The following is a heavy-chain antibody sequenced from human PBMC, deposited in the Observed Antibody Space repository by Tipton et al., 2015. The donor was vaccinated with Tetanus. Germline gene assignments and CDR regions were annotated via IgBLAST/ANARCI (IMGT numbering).Heavy chain of an antibody. CDR2: IYYSGAT. D-gene: IGHD3-3*01. CDR1: GASVRSLNHY. J-gene: IGHJ4*02. CDR3: ARIYDFWSGYYSDH. V-gene: IGHV4-39*01. Sequence: GASVRSLNHYWSWLRQPPGKPLERISDIYYSGATEYNPSLKSRVTISVDTSKNLFSLKLSSVTAADTAVYYCARIYDFWSGYYSDHWGQGTLVTVSS.